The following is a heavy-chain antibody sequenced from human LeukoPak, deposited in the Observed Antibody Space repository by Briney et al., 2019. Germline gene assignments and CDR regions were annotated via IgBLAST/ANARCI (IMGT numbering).Heavy chain of an antibody. CDR3: AKAGGGIIAPGSRYIDF. D-gene: IGHD6-13*01. CDR2: ISSGSVNT. J-gene: IGHJ4*02. Sequence: QPGGSLRLSCAASGFTFSDSAMNWVRQAPGKGLEWVSAISSGSVNTYYVDSVEGRFTISRVNSENTLYLQLNSLRAEDTAVYYCAKAGGGIIAPGSRYIDFWGQGTLVTVSS. CDR1: GFTFSDSA. V-gene: IGHV3-23*01.